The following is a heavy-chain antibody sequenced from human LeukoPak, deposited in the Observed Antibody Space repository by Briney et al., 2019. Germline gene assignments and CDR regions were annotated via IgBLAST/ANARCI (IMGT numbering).Heavy chain of an antibody. J-gene: IGHJ5*02. CDR2: INPNSGGT. CDR3: ARVGFILTGYYRNWFDP. D-gene: IGHD3-9*01. V-gene: IGHV1-2*02. CDR1: GYTFTGYY. Sequence: EASVKVSCNASGYTFTGYYMHWVRQAPGQGLEWMGWINPNSGGTNYAQKFQGRVTMTRDTSISTAYMELSRLRSDDTAVYYCARVGFILTGYYRNWFDPWGQGTLVTVSS.